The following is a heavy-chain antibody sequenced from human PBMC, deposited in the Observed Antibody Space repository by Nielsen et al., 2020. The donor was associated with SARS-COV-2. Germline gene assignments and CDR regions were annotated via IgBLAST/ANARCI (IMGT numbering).Heavy chain of an antibody. CDR2: IDPSDSYT. CDR3: ARSRAVVVVAAEYGMDV. V-gene: IGHV5-10-1*01. Sequence: VRQMPGKGLEWMGRIDPSDSYTNYSPSFQGHVTISADKSISTAYLQWSSLKASDTAMYYCARSRAVVVVAAEYGMDVWGQGTTVTVSS. J-gene: IGHJ6*02. D-gene: IGHD2-15*01.